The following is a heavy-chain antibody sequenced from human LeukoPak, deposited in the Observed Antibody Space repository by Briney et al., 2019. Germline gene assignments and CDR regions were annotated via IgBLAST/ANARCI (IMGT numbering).Heavy chain of an antibody. CDR3: VRDLILVWTPGDDFDF. CDR2: INEDATTI. Sequence: PGGSLRLSCAASGFAFSAYWMHWVRQAPGKGLEWVSRINEDATTITCADSVKGRFIISRDNSKKSLYLQMNNLRAEDTAVYYCVRDLILVWTPGDDFDFWGQGTLVIVSS. J-gene: IGHJ4*02. CDR1: GFAFSAYW. D-gene: IGHD3-16*01. V-gene: IGHV3-74*01.